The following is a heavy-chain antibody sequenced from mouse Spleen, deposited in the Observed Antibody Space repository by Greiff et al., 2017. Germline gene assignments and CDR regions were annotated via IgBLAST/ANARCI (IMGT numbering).Heavy chain of an antibody. CDR2: ISSGGSYT. CDR1: GFTFSSYA. V-gene: IGHV5-9-1*01. Sequence: EVKLVESGGGLVKPGGSLKLSCAASGFTFSSYAMSWVRQTPEKRLEWVATISSGGSYTYYPDSVKGRFTISRDNAKNTLYLQMSSLRSEDTAMYYCARRGTNPYFDYWGQGTTLTVSS. D-gene: IGHD1-1*01. J-gene: IGHJ2*01. CDR3: ARRGTNPYFDY.